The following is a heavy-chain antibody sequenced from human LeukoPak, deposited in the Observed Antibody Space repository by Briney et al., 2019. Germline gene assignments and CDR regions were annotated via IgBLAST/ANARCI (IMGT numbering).Heavy chain of an antibody. Sequence: GNSLRLSCSASGLTFSSSGMHWVRQATGKGLEWVAVIWYDGSNKYYADFVKVRITISRDNSKNTRYLQMNSLRAGDTAVYYCATYTGTYSGYFDYWGQGTLVTVSS. CDR3: ATYTGTYSGYFDY. D-gene: IGHD1-1*01. CDR2: IWYDGSNK. V-gene: IGHV3-33*08. J-gene: IGHJ4*02. CDR1: GLTFSSSG.